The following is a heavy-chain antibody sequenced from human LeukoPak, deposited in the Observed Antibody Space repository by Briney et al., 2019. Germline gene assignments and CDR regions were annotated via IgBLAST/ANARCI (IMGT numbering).Heavy chain of an antibody. CDR3: ASVGIKAAVPSDY. Sequence: KPSETLSLTCAVYGGSFSGYYWSWIRQPPGKGLEWIGEINHSGSTNYNPSLKSRVTISVDTSKNQFSLKLSSVTAADTAVYFCASVGIKAAVPSDYWGQGTLVTVSS. J-gene: IGHJ4*02. V-gene: IGHV4-34*01. D-gene: IGHD6-13*01. CDR2: INHSGST. CDR1: GGSFSGYY.